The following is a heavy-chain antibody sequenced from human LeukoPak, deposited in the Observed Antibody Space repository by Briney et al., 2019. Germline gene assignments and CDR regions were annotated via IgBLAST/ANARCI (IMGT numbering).Heavy chain of an antibody. CDR2: MNPNSGNT. V-gene: IGHV1-8*03. CDR3: ARDQYYDSKGWFDP. D-gene: IGHD3-22*01. CDR1: GYTFTSYD. Sequence: ASVKVSCKASGYTFTSYDINWVRQATGQGLEWMGWMNPNSGNTGYAQKFQGRVTITRNTSTSTAYMELSSLRSEDTAVYYCARDQYYDSKGWFDPWGQGTLVTVSS. J-gene: IGHJ5*02.